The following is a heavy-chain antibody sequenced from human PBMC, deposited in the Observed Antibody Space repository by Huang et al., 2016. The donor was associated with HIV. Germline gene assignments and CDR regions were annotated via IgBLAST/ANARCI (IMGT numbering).Heavy chain of an antibody. J-gene: IGHJ4*02. V-gene: IGHV1-69*01. CDR1: GGAFIRYV. CDR3: ATGPRGSGSFN. Sequence: QVQLVQSGAEVKKPGSSVKVSCKASGGAFIRYVLSWVRQAPGKGLEWMGGITPIFDKTNDEQKFQGRVTIIADESTRTAYMEMSSLRPEDTATYYCATGPRGSGSFNWGQGTLVIVSS. CDR2: ITPIFDKT. D-gene: IGHD1-26*01.